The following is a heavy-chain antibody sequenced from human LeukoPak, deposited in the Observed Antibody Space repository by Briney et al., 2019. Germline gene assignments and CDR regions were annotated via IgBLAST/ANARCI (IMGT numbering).Heavy chain of an antibody. CDR2: ISSSSSTI. D-gene: IGHD3-10*01. J-gene: IGHJ6*02. V-gene: IGHV3-48*02. Sequence: QAGGSLRLSCAASGFTFGSYSMNWVRQAPGKGLEWVSYISSSSSTIYYADSVKGRFTISRDNAKNSLYLQMNSLRDEDTAVYYCARDFGNYYGSGSYRYYYYGMDVWGQGTTVTVSS. CDR3: ARDFGNYYGSGSYRYYYYGMDV. CDR1: GFTFGSYS.